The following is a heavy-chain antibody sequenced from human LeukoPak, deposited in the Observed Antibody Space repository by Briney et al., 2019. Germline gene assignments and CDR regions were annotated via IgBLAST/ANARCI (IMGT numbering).Heavy chain of an antibody. Sequence: PSETLSLTCTVSGGSIRYSSYYWGWIRQPPGKGLEWIGSVYYSGSTYSNPSLKSRVTIFVDTSKNQFSLKLTSVTAADTGVYYCARLNNEFRYWGQGTLVTVSS. J-gene: IGHJ4*02. V-gene: IGHV4-39*01. CDR1: GGSIRYSSYY. CDR3: ARLNNEFRY. D-gene: IGHD1-1*01. CDR2: VYYSGST.